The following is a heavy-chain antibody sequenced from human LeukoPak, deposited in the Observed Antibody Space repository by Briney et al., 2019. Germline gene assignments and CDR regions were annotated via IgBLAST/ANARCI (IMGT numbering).Heavy chain of an antibody. D-gene: IGHD1-26*01. CDR1: GFTFSSYG. V-gene: IGHV3-30*02. CDR2: IRSDGSNK. Sequence: GGSLRLSCVASGFTFSSYGMHWVRQAPGKGLEWVAFIRSDGSNKNYADSVKGRFTISRDNSKNTLYLQMNSLSTEDTAVYYCAKGNSGSNDYWGQGTLVTVSS. CDR3: AKGNSGSNDY. J-gene: IGHJ4*02.